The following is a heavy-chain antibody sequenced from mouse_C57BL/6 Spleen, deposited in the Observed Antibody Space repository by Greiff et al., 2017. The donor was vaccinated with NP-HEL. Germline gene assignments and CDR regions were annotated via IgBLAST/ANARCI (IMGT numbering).Heavy chain of an antibody. CDR3: ARLFIYYDYDGGNFDY. CDR2: INPSNGGT. D-gene: IGHD2-4*01. Sequence: QVQLQQPGTELVKPGASVKLSCKASGYTFTSYWMHWVKQRPGQGLEWIGNINPSNGGTNYNEKFKSKATLTVDKSSSTAYMQLSSLTSEDSAVYYCARLFIYYDYDGGNFDYWGQGTTLTVSS. V-gene: IGHV1-53*01. J-gene: IGHJ2*01. CDR1: GYTFTSYW.